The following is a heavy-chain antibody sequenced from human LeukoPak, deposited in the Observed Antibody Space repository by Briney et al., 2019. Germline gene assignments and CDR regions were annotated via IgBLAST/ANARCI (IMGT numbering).Heavy chain of an antibody. CDR3: AKVYSSGWYWVDY. D-gene: IGHD6-19*01. Sequence: PGGSLRLSCTASGFTFSSSVMSWVRQAPGKGLEWVSGISGSGGSTFYADSMKGRFTTSRDNSKNTLYLQMNSLRAEDTALYYCAKVYSSGWYWVDYWGQGTLLTVSS. CDR1: GFTFSSSV. J-gene: IGHJ4*02. V-gene: IGHV3-23*01. CDR2: ISGSGGST.